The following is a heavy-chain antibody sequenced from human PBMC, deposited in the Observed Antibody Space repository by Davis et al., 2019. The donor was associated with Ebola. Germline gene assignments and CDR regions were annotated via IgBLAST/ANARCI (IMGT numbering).Heavy chain of an antibody. CDR2: VYYTGST. CDR3: VRVSEIYDSSGYYKGWFDY. CDR1: GDSFSSSY. J-gene: IGHJ4*02. Sequence: PSETLSLTCTASGDSFSSSYWSWIRQPPGKGLEWFGYVYYTGSTNYNPSLKSRVSISQDTSTNQFSLRLSYVIAADTAVYYCVRVSEIYDSSGYYKGWFDYWGQGILVTVSS. V-gene: IGHV4-59*01. D-gene: IGHD3-22*01.